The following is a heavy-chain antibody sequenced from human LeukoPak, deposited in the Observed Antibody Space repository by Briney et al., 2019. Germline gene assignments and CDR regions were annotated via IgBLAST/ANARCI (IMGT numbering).Heavy chain of an antibody. CDR3: TRAGAYDY. J-gene: IGHJ4*02. V-gene: IGHV3-74*01. CDR2: IRSDGSST. D-gene: IGHD1-26*01. Sequence: GGSLRLSCAASGFTFSDYWMHWVRHAPGKGLVWVSRIRSDGSSTSYADSVRGRFTISRDNAKNTLHLQMNSLRAEDTAVYYCTRAGAYDYWGQGTLVTVSS. CDR1: GFTFSDYW.